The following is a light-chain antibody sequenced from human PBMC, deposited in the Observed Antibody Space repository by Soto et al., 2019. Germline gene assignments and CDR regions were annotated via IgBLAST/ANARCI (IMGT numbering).Light chain of an antibody. J-gene: IGKJ4*01. CDR1: QSVGSSY. V-gene: IGKV3-20*01. CDR2: GAS. CDR3: QQYSTSVT. Sequence: VLTQSPGTLSLSPGERATLSCRASQSVGSSYLAWYQQKSGQAPRLLIYGASTRATGTPDRFSGSGSGTYFPLTISRLEPEYFALYYCQQYSTSVTFGGGANVEIK.